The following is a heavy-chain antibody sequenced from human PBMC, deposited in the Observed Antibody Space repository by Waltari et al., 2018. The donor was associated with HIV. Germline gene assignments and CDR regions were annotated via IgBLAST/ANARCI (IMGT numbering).Heavy chain of an antibody. D-gene: IGHD2-15*01. Sequence: QVQLQESGPGLVKPSETLSLTCTVSGVSISSSSYYWAWIRQPPGKGLEWIANIYYNGSTYYNPSLKSRVTISVDTSKNHFSLKLTSVTAADTALYYCARRTFTSGGLYWGQGIQVTVSS. CDR3: ARRTFTSGGLY. J-gene: IGHJ4*02. CDR1: GVSISSSSYY. V-gene: IGHV4-39*02. CDR2: IYYNGST.